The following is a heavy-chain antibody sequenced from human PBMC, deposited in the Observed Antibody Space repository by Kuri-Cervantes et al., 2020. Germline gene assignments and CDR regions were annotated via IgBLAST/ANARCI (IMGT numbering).Heavy chain of an antibody. D-gene: IGHD6-19*01. CDR2: IKQDGSEK. CDR1: GFTFSSYW. V-gene: IGHV3-7*01. J-gene: IGHJ4*02. CDR3: ARDFSNIAVAGTFGELDY. Sequence: GGSLRLSCAASGFTFSSYWMSCVRQAPGKGLEWVANIKQDGSEKYYVDSVKGRITISRDNAKNSLYLQMNSLRAEDTAVYYCARDFSNIAVAGTFGELDYWGQGTLVTVSS.